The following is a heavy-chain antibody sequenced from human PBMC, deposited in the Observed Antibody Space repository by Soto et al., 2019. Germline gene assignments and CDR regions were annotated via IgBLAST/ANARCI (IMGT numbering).Heavy chain of an antibody. CDR2: IYYSGST. D-gene: IGHD2-2*01. V-gene: IGHV4-61*01. J-gene: IGHJ6*03. CDR1: GGSVSSGSYY. Sequence: PSETLSLTCTVSGGSVSSGSYYWSWIRQPPGKGLEWIGYIYYSGSTNYNPSLKSRVTISVDTSKNQFSLKLSSVTAADTAVYYCARNVNPPYYCSSTSCYRYYYYYMDVWGKGTTVTVSS. CDR3: ARNVNPPYYCSSTSCYRYYYYYMDV.